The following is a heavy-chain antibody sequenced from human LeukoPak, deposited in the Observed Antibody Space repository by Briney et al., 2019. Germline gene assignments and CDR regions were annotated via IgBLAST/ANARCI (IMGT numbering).Heavy chain of an antibody. Sequence: GGSLRLSCATSGFIFSSYWIHWVRQAPGKGLVWVSRINPDGTSTIYADSVKGRFTISRDNAKNTVYLQMNSLRAEDTALYYCARGFLDFDSWGQGTLVIVSS. CDR1: GFIFSSYW. D-gene: IGHD3-3*01. CDR2: INPDGTST. CDR3: ARGFLDFDS. V-gene: IGHV3-74*01. J-gene: IGHJ4*02.